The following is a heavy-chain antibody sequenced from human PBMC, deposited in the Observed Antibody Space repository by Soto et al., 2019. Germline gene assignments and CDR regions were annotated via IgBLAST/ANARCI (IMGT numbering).Heavy chain of an antibody. CDR3: ARDRYFEIQETEYYFDY. J-gene: IGHJ4*02. CDR2: IKPDGSEK. Sequence: GGSLRLSCAASGFTFSYYWMNWVRQAPGKGLEWVANIKPDGSEKYYVDSVRGRFTISRDNAKNSLYLQMNNLRAEDTAVYYCARDRYFEIQETEYYFDYWGQGTLVTVSS. D-gene: IGHD3-9*01. CDR1: GFTFSYYW. V-gene: IGHV3-7*01.